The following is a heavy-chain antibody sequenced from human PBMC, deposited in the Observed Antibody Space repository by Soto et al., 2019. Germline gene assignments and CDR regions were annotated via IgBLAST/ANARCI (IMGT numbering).Heavy chain of an antibody. J-gene: IGHJ4*02. CDR2: INHSGST. CDR3: ARGGIVVVPAAMRFVNY. D-gene: IGHD2-2*01. Sequence: QVQLQQWGAGLLKPSETLSLTCAVYGGSFSGYYWSWIRQPPGKGLEWIGEINHSGSTDYNPSLKSRLTISIDTSKNQFSLKLSAETAADTAVYYCARGGIVVVPAAMRFVNYWGQGTLVTVSS. V-gene: IGHV4-34*01. CDR1: GGSFSGYY.